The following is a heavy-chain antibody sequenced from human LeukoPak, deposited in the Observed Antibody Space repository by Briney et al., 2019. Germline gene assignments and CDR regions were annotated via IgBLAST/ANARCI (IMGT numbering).Heavy chain of an antibody. Sequence: PGGSLRLSCAASGFTFSTYSMNWVRRAPGKGLEWISYISSSSTIYYADPVKGRFTISRDNAKNSVYLQMNSLRDEDTAVYYCASSRGLEYDSSGYYSPFDHWGQGTMVTVSS. J-gene: IGHJ4*02. V-gene: IGHV3-48*02. CDR1: GFTFSTYS. CDR3: ASSRGLEYDSSGYYSPFDH. D-gene: IGHD3-22*01. CDR2: ISSSSTI.